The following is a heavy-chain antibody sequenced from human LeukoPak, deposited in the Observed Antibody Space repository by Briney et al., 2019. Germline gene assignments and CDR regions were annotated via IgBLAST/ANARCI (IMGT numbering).Heavy chain of an antibody. J-gene: IGHJ4*02. Sequence: GGSLRLSCAPSGFIFSNYGMHWVRLSPDKGLEWLTFIRFDGTTQYYADSVRGRFTISRDNSKDTVSLQMYSLRAEDTGIYYCAKEGGDGSPFDYWGQGILVTVSS. CDR2: IRFDGTTQ. CDR3: AKEGGDGSPFDY. V-gene: IGHV3-30*02. D-gene: IGHD5-24*01. CDR1: GFIFSNYG.